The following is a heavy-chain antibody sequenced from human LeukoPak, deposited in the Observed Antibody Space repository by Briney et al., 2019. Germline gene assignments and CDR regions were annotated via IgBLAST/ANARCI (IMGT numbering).Heavy chain of an antibody. D-gene: IGHD3-10*01. CDR3: VKERMLWFGELSAFDV. CDR1: GFIFSNYG. V-gene: IGHV3-23*01. CDR2: IGGTGLSI. J-gene: IGHJ3*01. Sequence: GGCLRLSCAGSGFIFSNYGMNWVRQAPGEGLEWIAGIGGTGLSIDYTASVKGRFTVSRDNSRNTLYLQMNSLRSEDTAIYYCVKERMLWFGELSAFDVWGQGTVVTVSS.